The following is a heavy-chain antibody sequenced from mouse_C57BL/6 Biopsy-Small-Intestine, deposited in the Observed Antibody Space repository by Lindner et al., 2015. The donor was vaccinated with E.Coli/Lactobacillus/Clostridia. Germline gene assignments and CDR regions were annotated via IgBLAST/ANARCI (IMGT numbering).Heavy chain of an antibody. V-gene: IGHV1-19*01. CDR1: GYTFTDYY. J-gene: IGHJ1*03. CDR2: INPNIGGL. D-gene: IGHD2-5*01. CDR3: ARSGYSTHWYFAV. Sequence: VQLQESGPVLVKPGASVKMSCKASGYTFTDYYMNWVKQSHGKSLEWIGIINPNIGGLSFNQNFKGKATLTVDKSSSTAYMELSSLTSEDSAVYYCARSGYSTHWYFAVWGTGTTVTVSS.